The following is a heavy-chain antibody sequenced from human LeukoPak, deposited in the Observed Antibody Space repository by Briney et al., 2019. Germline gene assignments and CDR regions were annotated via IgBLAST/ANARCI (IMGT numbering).Heavy chain of an antibody. CDR2: INDSGST. CDR3: ARAPSVNTSTNFDS. CDR1: GGSFSGYL. V-gene: IGHV4-34*01. D-gene: IGHD4-17*01. Sequence: SETLSPTCAVYGGSFSGYLWSWIRQSPGKGLEWIGEINDSGSTNYNPSLESRVTMSVDTSKNHLFLKMTSVTAADTAVYYCARAPSVNTSTNFDSWGQGTLVTVSS. J-gene: IGHJ4*02.